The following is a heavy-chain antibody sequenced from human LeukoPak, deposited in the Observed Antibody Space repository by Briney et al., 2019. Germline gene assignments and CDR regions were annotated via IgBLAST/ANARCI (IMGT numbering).Heavy chain of an antibody. D-gene: IGHD1-26*01. Sequence: SETLSLTCTVSGGSISSYYWSWIRQPPGKGLEWIAYIYYSGSTSYNPSLKSRVTISLDTSRNQFSLKLSSVTAADTAVYYCASASGSWNEVDYWGQGTLVTVSS. CDR1: GGSISSYY. V-gene: IGHV4-59*01. CDR3: ASASGSWNEVDY. CDR2: IYYSGST. J-gene: IGHJ4*02.